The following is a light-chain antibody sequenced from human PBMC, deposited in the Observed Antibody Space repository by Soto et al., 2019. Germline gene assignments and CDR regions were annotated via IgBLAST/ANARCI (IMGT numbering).Light chain of an antibody. CDR3: SSYTSSSTLV. J-gene: IGLJ2*01. V-gene: IGLV1-44*01. Sequence: QSVLTQPPSASGTPGQRVTISCSGSWSNIGRNTVNWYYHLPGTAPKLLIYSDNERPSGVPDRFSGSKSGTSASLTISGLQAEDEADYYCSSYTSSSTLVFGGGTKLTVL. CDR1: WSNIGRNT. CDR2: SDN.